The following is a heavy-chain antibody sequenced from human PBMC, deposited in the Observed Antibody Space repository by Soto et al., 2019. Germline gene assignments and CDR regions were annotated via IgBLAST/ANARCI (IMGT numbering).Heavy chain of an antibody. J-gene: IGHJ4*02. CDR1: GFTFSSYA. CDR2: ISGSGGST. Sequence: EVQLLESGGGLVQPGGSLRLSCAASGFTFSSYAMSWVRQAPGKGLEWVSAISGSGGSTYYADSVKGRFTISRDNSKHTLYLQMNSLRAEDMAVYYCANDFTVTTWDYFDYWGQGTLVTVSS. CDR3: ANDFTVTTWDYFDY. D-gene: IGHD4-17*01. V-gene: IGHV3-23*01.